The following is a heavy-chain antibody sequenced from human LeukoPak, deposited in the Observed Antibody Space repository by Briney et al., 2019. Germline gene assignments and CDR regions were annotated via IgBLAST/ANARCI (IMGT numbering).Heavy chain of an antibody. J-gene: IGHJ3*02. CDR1: GYTFTSYD. Sequence: ASVKVSCKASGYTFTSYDINWVRQATGQGLEWMGWMNPNSGNTGYAQKFQGRVTMTRNTSISTAYMELSSLRSEDTAVYYRAILPIMITFGGVNAFDIWGQGTMVTVSS. CDR3: AILPIMITFGGVNAFDI. D-gene: IGHD3-16*01. CDR2: MNPNSGNT. V-gene: IGHV1-8*01.